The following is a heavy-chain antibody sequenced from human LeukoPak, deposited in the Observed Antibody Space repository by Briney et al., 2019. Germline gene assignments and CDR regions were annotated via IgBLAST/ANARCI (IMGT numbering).Heavy chain of an antibody. CDR1: GFTFSSYW. D-gene: IGHD6-19*01. CDR2: INSDGSSI. V-gene: IGHV3-74*01. CDR3: ARAVAGYFDY. J-gene: IGHJ4*02. Sequence: GGSLRLSCAASGFTFSSYWMHWVRQAPGKGVVWVSRINSDGSSISYADSVKVRFTISRDNAKNTLYLQMNSLRAEDTAVYYCARAVAGYFDYWGQGTLVTVCS.